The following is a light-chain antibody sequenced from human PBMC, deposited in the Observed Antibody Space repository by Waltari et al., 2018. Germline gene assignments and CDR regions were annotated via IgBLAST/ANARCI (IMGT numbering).Light chain of an antibody. CDR1: QGINIY. Sequence: DIQLTQSPSFLSASVGDRVTITCRASQGINIYLAWYQQKPGKAPKLLIYVTSILQSGVPSRFSGSGSGTEFTLTISSLQPDDFATYYCQQYQDYPWTFGQGTRVDI. CDR3: QQYQDYPWT. CDR2: VTS. J-gene: IGKJ1*01. V-gene: IGKV1-9*01.